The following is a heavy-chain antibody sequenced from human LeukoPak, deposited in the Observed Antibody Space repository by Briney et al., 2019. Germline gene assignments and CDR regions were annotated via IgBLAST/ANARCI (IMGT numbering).Heavy chain of an antibody. Sequence: GGSLRLSCAASGFTFSSYSMNWVRQAPGKGLEWVSAISGSGGSTYYADSVKGRFTISRDNSKNTLYLQMNSLRAEDTAVYYCAKGPLYYDILTGYDDLGDYWGQGTLVTVSS. CDR1: GFTFSSYS. CDR2: ISGSGGST. D-gene: IGHD3-9*01. J-gene: IGHJ4*02. CDR3: AKGPLYYDILTGYDDLGDY. V-gene: IGHV3-23*01.